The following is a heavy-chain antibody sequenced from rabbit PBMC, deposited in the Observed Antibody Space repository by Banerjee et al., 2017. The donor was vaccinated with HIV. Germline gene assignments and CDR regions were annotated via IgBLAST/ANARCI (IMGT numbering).Heavy chain of an antibody. CDR1: GFSFSSSYY. CDR2: IATSSGST. Sequence: QEQLVESGGGLVQPEGSLTLTCTASGFSFSSSYYMCWVRQAPGKGLEWIACIATSSGSTWYASWATGRFTISKTSSTTVTLQMTSLTAADTATYFCARGGGYGDLWGPGTLVTVS. J-gene: IGHJ4*01. V-gene: IGHV1S45*01. D-gene: IGHD3-1*01. CDR3: ARGGGYGDL.